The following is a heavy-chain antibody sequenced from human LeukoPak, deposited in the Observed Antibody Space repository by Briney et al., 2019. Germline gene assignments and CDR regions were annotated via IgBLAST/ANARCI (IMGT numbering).Heavy chain of an antibody. CDR1: RFTFSSYG. J-gene: IGHJ4*02. CDR3: ANSAAVGTFY. V-gene: IGHV3-23*01. Sequence: GGSLRLSCAASRFTFSSYGMSWVRQAPGKGLEWVSAISGSGGSTYYADSVKGRFTISRDNSKNTLYLQMKSLRAEDTAVYYCANSAAVGTFYWGQGTLVTVSS. CDR2: ISGSGGST. D-gene: IGHD6-13*01.